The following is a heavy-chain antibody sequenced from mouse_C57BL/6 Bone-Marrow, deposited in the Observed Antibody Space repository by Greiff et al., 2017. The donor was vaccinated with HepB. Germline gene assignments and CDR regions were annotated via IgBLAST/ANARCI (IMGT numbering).Heavy chain of an antibody. Sequence: SGAELVRPGASVKLSCTASGFNIKDDYMHWVKQRPEQGLEWIGWIDPENGDTEYASKFQGKATITADTSSNTAYLQLSSLTSEDTAVYYCTKETMDYWGQGTSVTVSS. CDR2: IDPENGDT. J-gene: IGHJ4*01. V-gene: IGHV14-4*01. CDR3: TKETMDY. CDR1: GFNIKDDY.